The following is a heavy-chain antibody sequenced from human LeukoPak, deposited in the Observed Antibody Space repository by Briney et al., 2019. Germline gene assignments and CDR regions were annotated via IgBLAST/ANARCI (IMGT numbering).Heavy chain of an antibody. CDR2: FDPEDGET. CDR1: GYTLTELS. Sequence: ASVKVSCKVSGYTLTELSMHWVRQAPGKGLEWMGGFDPEDGETIYAQKFQGRVTMTEDTSTDTAYMELCSLRSEDTAVYYCATVVPAAIRFDPWGQGTLVTVSS. J-gene: IGHJ5*02. CDR3: ATVVPAAIRFDP. D-gene: IGHD2-2*01. V-gene: IGHV1-24*01.